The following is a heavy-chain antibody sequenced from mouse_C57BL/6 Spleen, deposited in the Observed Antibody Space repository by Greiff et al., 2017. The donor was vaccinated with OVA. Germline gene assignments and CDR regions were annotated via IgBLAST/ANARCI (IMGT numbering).Heavy chain of an antibody. CDR1: GFNIKDDY. J-gene: IGHJ1*03. CDR3: TTRITTGSYWYFDV. D-gene: IGHD1-1*01. Sequence: VQLQQSGAELVRPGASVKLSCTASGFNIKDDYMHWVKQRPEQGLEWIGWIDPENGDTASASKFQGKATLTADTSSNTAYLQLSSLTSEDTAVYYGTTRITTGSYWYFDVWGTGTTVTVSS. V-gene: IGHV14-4*01. CDR2: IDPENGDT.